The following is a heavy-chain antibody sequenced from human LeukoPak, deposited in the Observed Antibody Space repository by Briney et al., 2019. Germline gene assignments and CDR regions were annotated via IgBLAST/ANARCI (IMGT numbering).Heavy chain of an antibody. Sequence: ASVKVSCKASGYTFTGYYLHWVRQAPGQGLERMGWINPNSGGTNYAQKLQGRVTMTTDTSTSTAYMELRSLRSDDTAVYYCATVYSSSSGGAFDIWGQGTMVTVSS. CDR3: ATVYSSSSGGAFDI. CDR1: GYTFTGYY. V-gene: IGHV1-2*02. J-gene: IGHJ3*02. D-gene: IGHD6-13*01. CDR2: INPNSGGT.